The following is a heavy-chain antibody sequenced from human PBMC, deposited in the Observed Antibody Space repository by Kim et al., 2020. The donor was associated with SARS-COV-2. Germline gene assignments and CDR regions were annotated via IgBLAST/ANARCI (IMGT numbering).Heavy chain of an antibody. V-gene: IGHV4-4*02. J-gene: IGHJ4*02. CDR3: ARARAQSGFAWLDY. D-gene: IGHD5-12*01. Sequence: NPPLSSRVPISVDKSKNQFSLKRSAVTAADTAVYYCARARAQSGFAWLDYWGQGTLVTVSS.